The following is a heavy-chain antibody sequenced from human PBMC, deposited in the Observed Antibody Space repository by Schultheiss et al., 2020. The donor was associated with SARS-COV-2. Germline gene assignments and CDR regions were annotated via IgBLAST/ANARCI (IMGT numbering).Heavy chain of an antibody. CDR3: AKDKTVVVVAATPLDY. D-gene: IGHD2-15*01. V-gene: IGHV3-30*04. CDR1: GFTFSSYA. J-gene: IGHJ4*02. Sequence: GGSLRLSCAASGFTFSSYAMHWVRQAPGKGLEWVAVISYDGSNKYYADSVKGRFTISRDNSKNTLYLQMNSLRAEDTAVYYCAKDKTVVVVAATPLDYWGQGTLVTVSS. CDR2: ISYDGSNK.